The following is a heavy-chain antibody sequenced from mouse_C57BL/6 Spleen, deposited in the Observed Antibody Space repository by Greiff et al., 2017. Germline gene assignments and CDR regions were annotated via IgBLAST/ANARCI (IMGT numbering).Heavy chain of an antibody. CDR2: ISSGSSTI. J-gene: IGHJ3*01. V-gene: IGHV5-17*01. D-gene: IGHD2-5*01. Sequence: EVMLVESGGGLVKPGGSLKLSCAASGFTFSDYGMHWVRQAPEKGLGWVAYISSGSSTIYYADTVKGRFPISRDNAKNTLFLQMTSLRSEDTAMYYCARMDYSNYGFAYWGQGTLVTVSA. CDR3: ARMDYSNYGFAY. CDR1: GFTFSDYG.